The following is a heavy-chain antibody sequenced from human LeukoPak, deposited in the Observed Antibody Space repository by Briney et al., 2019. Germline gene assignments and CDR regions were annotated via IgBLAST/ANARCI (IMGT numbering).Heavy chain of an antibody. J-gene: IGHJ5*02. D-gene: IGHD3-10*01. CDR1: GYTFTDYY. V-gene: IGHV1-2*02. CDR3: ARAVGSGSYGFDP. Sequence: ASVKVSCKASGYTFTDYYIHWMRQAPGQGLEWMGWINPNSGNTNYAQSIQGRVTMTRDTSISTAYMELSRLRSDDTAVYYCARAVGSGSYGFDPWGQGTLVTVSS. CDR2: INPNSGNT.